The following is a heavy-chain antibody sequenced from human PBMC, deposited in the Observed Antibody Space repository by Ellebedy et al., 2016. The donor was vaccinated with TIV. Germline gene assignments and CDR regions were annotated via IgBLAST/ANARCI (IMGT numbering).Heavy chain of an antibody. CDR1: GFPFSSYA. Sequence: PGGSLRLSCAASGFPFSSYAMHRVRQAPGKGLEWVTLISYDGSNIYYADPVKGRFTISRDKSSNTLHLQMNSLRPEDTAVYYCARRAAGNSGSWGGMDVWGQGTTVTVSS. CDR3: ARRAAGNSGSWGGMDV. D-gene: IGHD2/OR15-2a*01. J-gene: IGHJ6*02. CDR2: ISYDGSNI. V-gene: IGHV3-30*11.